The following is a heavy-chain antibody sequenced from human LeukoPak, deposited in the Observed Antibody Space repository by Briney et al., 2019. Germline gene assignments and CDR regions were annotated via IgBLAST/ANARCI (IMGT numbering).Heavy chain of an antibody. V-gene: IGHV3-48*01. CDR3: AIDYGDNEVDY. Sequence: PGGSLRLSCAASGFTFSSYAMSWVRQAPGKGLEWVSYISSSSSTIYYADSVKGRFTISRDNAKNSLYLQMNSLRAEDTAVYYCAIDYGDNEVDYWGQGTLVTVSS. J-gene: IGHJ4*02. CDR1: GFTFSSYA. D-gene: IGHD4-17*01. CDR2: ISSSSSTI.